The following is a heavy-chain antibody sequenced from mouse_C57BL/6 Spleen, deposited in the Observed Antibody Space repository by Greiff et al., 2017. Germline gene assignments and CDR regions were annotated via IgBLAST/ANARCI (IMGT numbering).Heavy chain of an antibody. CDR3: ASRWVYGNYAMDY. D-gene: IGHD2-1*01. CDR1: GFNIKDYY. V-gene: IGHV14-2*01. Sequence: VQLQQSGAELVKPGASVKLSCTASGFNIKDYYMHWVKQRTEQGLEWIGRIDPEDGETKYAPKFQGKATITADPSSNTAYLQLSSLTSEDTAVXYCASRWVYGNYAMDYWGQGTSVTVSS. J-gene: IGHJ4*01. CDR2: IDPEDGET.